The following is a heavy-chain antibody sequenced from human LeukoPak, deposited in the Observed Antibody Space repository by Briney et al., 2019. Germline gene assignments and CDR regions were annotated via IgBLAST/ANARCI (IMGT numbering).Heavy chain of an antibody. V-gene: IGHV3-7*01. CDR3: ASSKVWESYRYFDC. Sequence: GGSLRLYCAASGFSFSTYWMSWVRQVPGKGLEWVANIKPDGGQKDYVDSVKDRFTISRDNAKNSVFLQMNNLRVEDTAVYYCASSKVWESYRYFDCWGQGSLVTVS. CDR1: GFSFSTYW. CDR2: IKPDGGQK. D-gene: IGHD3-16*02. J-gene: IGHJ4*02.